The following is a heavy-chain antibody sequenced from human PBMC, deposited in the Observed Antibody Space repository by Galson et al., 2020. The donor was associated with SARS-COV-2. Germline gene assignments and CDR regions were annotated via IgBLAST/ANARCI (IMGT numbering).Heavy chain of an antibody. Sequence: QLGESLKISCAASGFTFSSYAMHWVRQAPGMGLEWVAFISYDGSNKYYADSVKGRFTISRDNSKNTLYLQMNSLRAEDTAVYYCARDGGGLLQHWGQGTLVTVSS. CDR1: GFTFSSYA. CDR2: ISYDGSNK. CDR3: ARDGGGLLQH. V-gene: IGHV3-30*04. J-gene: IGHJ1*01. D-gene: IGHD3-16*01.